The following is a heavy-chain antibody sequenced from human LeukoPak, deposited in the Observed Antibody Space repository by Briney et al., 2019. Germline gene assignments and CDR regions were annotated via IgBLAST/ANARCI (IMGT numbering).Heavy chain of an antibody. D-gene: IGHD3-22*01. CDR3: ASNFYDVGGYYYRTPVEY. CDR2: VSYDGGSE. V-gene: IGHV3-30*09. Sequence: PGKSLRLSCAASRFTFTTFSDYVMHWARQAPGKGLEWVAAVSYDGGSEYYADSVKGRFAASRDNSKNTLYLQMRSLRPEDTAVYYCASNFYDVGGYYYRTPVEYWGQGTPVTVSS. J-gene: IGHJ4*02. CDR1: RFTFTTFSDYV.